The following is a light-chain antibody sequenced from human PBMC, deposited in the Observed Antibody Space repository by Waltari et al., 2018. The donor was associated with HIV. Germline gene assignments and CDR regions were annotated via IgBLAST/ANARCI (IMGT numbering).Light chain of an antibody. CDR1: QSVSSSY. Sequence: EIVLTQSPGTLSLSPGERATLSCRASQSVSSSYLAWYQQKPGQAPRLLIYGASSRATGIPDRVSGSGSGTDFTLTISRLEPEDFAVYYCQQYGSSPSLGQGTKLEIK. CDR3: QQYGSSPS. V-gene: IGKV3-20*01. J-gene: IGKJ2*03. CDR2: GAS.